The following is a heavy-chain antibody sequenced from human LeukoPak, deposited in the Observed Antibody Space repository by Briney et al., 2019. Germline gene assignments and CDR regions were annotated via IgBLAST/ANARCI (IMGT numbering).Heavy chain of an antibody. D-gene: IGHD2-2*01. CDR1: GYTFTSYW. J-gene: IGHJ3*01. V-gene: IGHV5-51*01. CDR2: IYPGDSDT. CDR3: ARRRYCDNTSCSEGVFDV. Sequence: GESLKISCKTSGYTFTSYWIAWVRQLPGKGLEWMGVIYPGDSDTRYSPSFQGQVSISADKSTTTAFLQWSSLQASDTAIYYCARRRYCDNTSCSEGVFDVWGHGTLVTVSS.